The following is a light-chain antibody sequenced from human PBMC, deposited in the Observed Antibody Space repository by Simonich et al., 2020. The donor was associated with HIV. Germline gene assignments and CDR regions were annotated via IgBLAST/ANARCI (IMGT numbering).Light chain of an antibody. CDR2: DAS. Sequence: EIVMTQSPATLSVSPGERATLPCRASPSVSSNLAWYQQKPGQAPRLLIYDASNRATGIPARFSGSGSGTDFTLTISSMQSEDFAVYYCQQYNNWPRTFGQGTKVEIK. V-gene: IGKV3-15*01. J-gene: IGKJ1*01. CDR3: QQYNNWPRT. CDR1: PSVSSN.